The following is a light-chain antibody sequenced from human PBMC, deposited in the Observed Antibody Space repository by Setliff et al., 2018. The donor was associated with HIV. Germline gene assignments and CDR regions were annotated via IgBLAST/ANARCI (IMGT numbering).Light chain of an antibody. Sequence: QSVLTQPASVSGSPGQSITISCTGTSSDVGGYNYVSWYQQHPGKAPKLMIYEVSNRPSGVSNRFSGSKSGHTASLTISGLQAEDEADYYCSSYAITNTLPFGTGTKVTVL. CDR1: SSDVGGYNY. CDR3: SSYAITNTLP. CDR2: EVS. J-gene: IGLJ1*01. V-gene: IGLV2-14*01.